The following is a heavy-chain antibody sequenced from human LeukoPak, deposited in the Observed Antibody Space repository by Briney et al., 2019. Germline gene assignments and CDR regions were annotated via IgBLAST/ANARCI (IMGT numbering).Heavy chain of an antibody. Sequence: GGSLRLPCAASGFTFSSYAMHWVRQAPGKGLEWVAVISYDGSNKYYADSVKGRFTISRDNSKNTLYLQMNSLRAEDTAVYYCATAPDNWNYGGDFDYWGQGTLVTVSS. J-gene: IGHJ4*02. V-gene: IGHV3-30*01. CDR1: GFTFSSYA. D-gene: IGHD1-7*01. CDR2: ISYDGSNK. CDR3: ATAPDNWNYGGDFDY.